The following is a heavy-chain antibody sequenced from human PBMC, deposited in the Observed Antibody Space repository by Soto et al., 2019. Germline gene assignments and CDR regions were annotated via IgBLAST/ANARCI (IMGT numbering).Heavy chain of an antibody. CDR2: ISAYNGNT. Sequence: QVQLVQSGAEVKKPGASVKVSCKASGYTFNSYGISWVRQAPGQGLEWMGWISAYNGNTNYAQKLQGRVTMTTDTSTSPAYRELRSLTSDDTAVYYCARASGSAYWFDPWGQGTLVTVSS. CDR3: ARASGSAYWFDP. J-gene: IGHJ5*02. CDR1: GYTFNSYG. D-gene: IGHD1-26*01. V-gene: IGHV1-18*01.